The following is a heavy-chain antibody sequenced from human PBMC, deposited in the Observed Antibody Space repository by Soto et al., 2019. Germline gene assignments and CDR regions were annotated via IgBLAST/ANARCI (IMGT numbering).Heavy chain of an antibody. CDR1: GFTFDDYA. J-gene: IGHJ5*02. CDR2: ISWNSGSI. V-gene: IGHV3-9*01. D-gene: IGHD3-10*01. Sequence: GGSLRLSCAASGFTFDDYAMHWVRQAPGKGLEWVSGISWNSGSIGYADSVKGRFTISRDNAKNSLYLQMNSLRAEDTALYYCAKDIWGYYGSGSWGSRPSGWFDPWGQGTLVTVSS. CDR3: AKDIWGYYGSGSWGSRPSGWFDP.